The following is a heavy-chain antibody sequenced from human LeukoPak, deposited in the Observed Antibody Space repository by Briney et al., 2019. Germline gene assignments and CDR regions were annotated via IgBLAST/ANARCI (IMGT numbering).Heavy chain of an antibody. Sequence: NPSETLSLTCTVSGYSISSGYYWGWIRQPPGKGLEWIGSIYHSGSTYYNPSLKSRVTISVDTSKNQFSLKPSSVTAADTVVYYCARGYYLKRIDPWGQGTLVTVSS. J-gene: IGHJ5*02. V-gene: IGHV4-38-2*02. CDR1: GYSISSGYY. D-gene: IGHD2/OR15-2a*01. CDR3: ARGYYLKRIDP. CDR2: IYHSGST.